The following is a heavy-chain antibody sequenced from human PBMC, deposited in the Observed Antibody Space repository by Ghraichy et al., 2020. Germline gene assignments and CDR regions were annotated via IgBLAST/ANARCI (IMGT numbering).Heavy chain of an antibody. CDR2: INQDGSDK. J-gene: IGHJ4*02. CDR1: GFTFRNYW. Sequence: ESLNISCAASGFTFRNYWMTWVRQAPGKGLEWVANINQDGSDKYYVDSVKGRFTISRDNAKNSLYLQMNSLRVDDTAVYYCARDGGASGSGDDYWGQGTVVSVSS. D-gene: IGHD3-10*01. CDR3: ARDGGASGSGDDY. V-gene: IGHV3-7*03.